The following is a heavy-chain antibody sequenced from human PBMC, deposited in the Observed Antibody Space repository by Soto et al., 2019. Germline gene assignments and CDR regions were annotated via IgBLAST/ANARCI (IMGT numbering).Heavy chain of an antibody. Sequence: GGSLRLSCAASGFTFIDYYMSLIRQAPGKGLEWVSYISSSGSTIYYADSVKGRFTISRDNAKNSLYLQMNSLRAEDTAVYYCASPTVTPHYGMDVWGQGTTVTVSS. CDR2: ISSSGSTI. V-gene: IGHV3-11*01. CDR1: GFTFIDYY. CDR3: ASPTVTPHYGMDV. J-gene: IGHJ6*02. D-gene: IGHD4-17*01.